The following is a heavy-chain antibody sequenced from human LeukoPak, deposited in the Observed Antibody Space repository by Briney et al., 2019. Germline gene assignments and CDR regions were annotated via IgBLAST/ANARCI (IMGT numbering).Heavy chain of an antibody. CDR2: IYYTGST. V-gene: IGHV4-39*01. Sequence: SETLSLTCTVSGGSISTSSYYWGWIRQPPGKGLEWIGSIYYTGSTYYYPSLKSRVTISVDTPKNQFSLKLSSATAADTAVYYCASQPRETKPHWFDPWGQGTLVTVSP. CDR1: GGSISTSSYY. J-gene: IGHJ5*02. CDR3: ASQPRETKPHWFDP. D-gene: IGHD1/OR15-1a*01.